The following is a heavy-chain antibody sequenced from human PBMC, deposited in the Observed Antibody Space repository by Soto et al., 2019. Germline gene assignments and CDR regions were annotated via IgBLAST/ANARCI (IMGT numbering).Heavy chain of an antibody. CDR1: GGSISSGGYY. J-gene: IGHJ4*02. CDR2: IYYSGST. CDR3: ARALDTAMVTGYYFDY. V-gene: IGHV4-31*03. D-gene: IGHD5-18*01. Sequence: PSETLSLTCTVSGGSISSGGYYWSWIRQHPGKGLEWIGYIYYSGSTYYNPSLKSRVTISVDTSKNQFSLKLSSVTAADTAVYYCARALDTAMVTGYYFDYWGQGTLVTVSS.